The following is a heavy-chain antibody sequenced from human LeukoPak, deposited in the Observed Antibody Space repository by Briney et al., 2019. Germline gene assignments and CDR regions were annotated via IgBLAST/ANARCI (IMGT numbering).Heavy chain of an antibody. CDR2: IYYSGST. CDR3: AREVRYSYGPYYYYCYMDV. J-gene: IGHJ6*03. CDR1: GGSISSYY. V-gene: IGHV4-59*01. D-gene: IGHD5-18*01. Sequence: PSETLSLTCTVSGGSISSYYWSWIRQPPGKGLEWIGYIYYSGSTNYNPSLKSRVTISVDTSKNQFSLKLSSVTAADTAVYYCAREVRYSYGPYYYYCYMDVWGKGTTVTVSS.